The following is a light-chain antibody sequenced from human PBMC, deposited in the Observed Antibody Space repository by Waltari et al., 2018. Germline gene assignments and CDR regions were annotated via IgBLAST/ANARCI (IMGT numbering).Light chain of an antibody. CDR1: QSISSW. CDR2: KAS. J-gene: IGKJ2*01. CDR3: QQYNNHPYT. V-gene: IGKV1-5*03. Sequence: DIQMTQSPSTLSASVGDTVTITCRASQSISSWLAWYQQKPGKAPNLLISKASNLESGVPSRFSGSGSGTEFTLTISSLQPDDFTTYYCQQYNNHPYTFGQGTKLEIK.